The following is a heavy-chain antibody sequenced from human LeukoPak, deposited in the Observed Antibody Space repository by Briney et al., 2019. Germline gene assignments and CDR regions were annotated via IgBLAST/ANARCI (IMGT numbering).Heavy chain of an antibody. D-gene: IGHD3-22*01. V-gene: IGHV3-23*01. Sequence: PGGSLRLSCAASGFTFSSYAMSWVRQAPGKGLEWVSAISGSGGSTYYADSVKGRFTISRDNSKNTLYLQMNSLRPEDTAVYYCAKDEQHYCDRGDCSSPPFDYWGQGTLVTVSS. J-gene: IGHJ4*02. CDR2: ISGSGGST. CDR3: AKDEQHYCDRGDCSSPPFDY. CDR1: GFTFSSYA.